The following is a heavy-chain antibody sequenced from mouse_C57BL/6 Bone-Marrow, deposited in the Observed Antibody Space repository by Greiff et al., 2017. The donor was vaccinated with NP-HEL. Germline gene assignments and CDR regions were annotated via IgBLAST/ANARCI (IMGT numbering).Heavy chain of an antibody. D-gene: IGHD1-1*01. J-gene: IGHJ2*01. V-gene: IGHV1-69*01. CDR3: AREGTTVVFDY. Sequence: HVQLQQPGAELVMPGASVKLSCKASGYTFTSYWMHWVKQRPGQGLEWIGEIDPSDSYTNYIQKFKGKSTLTVDKSSSTAYMQLSSLTSEDSAVYYCAREGTTVVFDYWGQGTTLTVSS. CDR1: GYTFTSYW. CDR2: IDPSDSYT.